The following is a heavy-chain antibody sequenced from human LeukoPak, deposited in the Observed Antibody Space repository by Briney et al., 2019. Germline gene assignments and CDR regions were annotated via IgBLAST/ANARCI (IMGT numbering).Heavy chain of an antibody. CDR2: IYHSGST. Sequence: PAETLSLTCTVSGYSISSGYYWGWIRQPPGKGLEWIGSIYHSGSTYYNPSLKSRVTISVDTSKNQFSLKLSSVTAADTAVYYCARVGVSSGWYYFDYWGQGTLVTVSS. CDR1: GYSISSGYY. J-gene: IGHJ4*02. V-gene: IGHV4-38-2*02. CDR3: ARVGVSSGWYYFDY. D-gene: IGHD6-19*01.